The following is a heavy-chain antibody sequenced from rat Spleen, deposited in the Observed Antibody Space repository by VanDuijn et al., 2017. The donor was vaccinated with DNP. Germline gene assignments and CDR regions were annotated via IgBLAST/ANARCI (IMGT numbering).Heavy chain of an antibody. D-gene: IGHD1-7*01. CDR1: GFTFSNYD. Sequence: EVQLVESGGGLVQPGRSLKLSCAASGFTFSNYDMAWVRQAPTKGLEWVASISPSGGSTYYRDSVKGRFTISRDNAKSTLYLQMNSLRSEDTATYYCARHEATGMLFDYWGQGVMVTVSS. V-gene: IGHV5-25*01. CDR2: ISPSGGST. J-gene: IGHJ2*01. CDR3: ARHEATGMLFDY.